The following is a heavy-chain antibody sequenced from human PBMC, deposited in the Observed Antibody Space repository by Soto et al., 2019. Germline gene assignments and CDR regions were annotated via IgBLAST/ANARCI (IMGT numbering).Heavy chain of an antibody. V-gene: IGHV3-23*01. CDR2: ISGSDGST. D-gene: IGHD6-13*01. J-gene: IGHJ4*02. CDR1: GFSFSSYA. CDR3: AKDRERDAWYEDY. Sequence: EVQLLESGGGLVQPGGSLRLSCVASGFSFSSYAMSCVRQAPGKGLEWVSVISGSDGSTYYADSVKGRFTISRDNSKNTLYLQMNSLRAEDTAVYYCAKDRERDAWYEDYWGQGTLVTVSS.